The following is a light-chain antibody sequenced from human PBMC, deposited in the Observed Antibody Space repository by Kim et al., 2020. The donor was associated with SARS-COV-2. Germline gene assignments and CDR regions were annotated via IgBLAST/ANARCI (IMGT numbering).Light chain of an antibody. CDR2: DAS. CDR1: QDISNH. J-gene: IGKJ3*01. CDR3: QQYDNLPFT. V-gene: IGKV1-33*01. Sequence: DIQMTQSPSSLSASLGDRVTITCQASQDISNHLNWYQQKPGKAPKLLINDASNLETGVPSRFSGSGSGTDFIFTISSLQPEDVATYFCQQYDNLPFTFGPGTKVDIK.